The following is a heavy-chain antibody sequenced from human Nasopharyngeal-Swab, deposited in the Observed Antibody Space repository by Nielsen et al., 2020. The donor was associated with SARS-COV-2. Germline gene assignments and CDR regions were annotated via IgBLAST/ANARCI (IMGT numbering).Heavy chain of an antibody. D-gene: IGHD4-17*01. CDR3: AKDPIAPTTVTTAHYGMDV. CDR2: ISGSGSTT. V-gene: IGHV3-11*01. CDR1: GFTFSDYY. J-gene: IGHJ6*02. Sequence: GGSLRLSCAASGFTFSDYYMSWIRQAPGKGLEWVSYISGSGSTTYYADSVKGRFTISRDNSKNTLYLQMNSLRAEDTAVYYCAKDPIAPTTVTTAHYGMDVWGQGTTVTVSS.